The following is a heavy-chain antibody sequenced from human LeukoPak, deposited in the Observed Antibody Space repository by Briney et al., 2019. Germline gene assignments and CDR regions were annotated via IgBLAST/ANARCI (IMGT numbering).Heavy chain of an antibody. CDR3: AGGTGFIIKD. CDR1: GFTFGSYA. J-gene: IGHJ4*02. Sequence: TGGSLRLSCAASGFTFGSYAMSWVRQAPGKGLEWVANIKQDGSEKNYVDSVKGRFTISRDNAKNSLYLQMNNLRVEDTAMYYCAGGTGFIIKDWGQGTLVTVSS. CDR2: IKQDGSEK. D-gene: IGHD3-9*01. V-gene: IGHV3-7*03.